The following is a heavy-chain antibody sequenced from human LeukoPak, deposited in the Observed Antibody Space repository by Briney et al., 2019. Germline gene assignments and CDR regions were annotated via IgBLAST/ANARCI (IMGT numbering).Heavy chain of an antibody. Sequence: TLSLTCSVSGGSLSSGGYYWSWIRQHPGKGLEYIGYIYHTGGTYYNPSLKSRVTISVDTSNNQFSLKLNSVSAADTAVYYCARGGYCSGGNCYSNNAFDIWGQGTVVTVSS. CDR3: ARGGYCSGGNCYSNNAFDI. J-gene: IGHJ3*02. D-gene: IGHD2-15*01. CDR2: IYHTGGT. V-gene: IGHV4-31*03. CDR1: GGSLSSGGYY.